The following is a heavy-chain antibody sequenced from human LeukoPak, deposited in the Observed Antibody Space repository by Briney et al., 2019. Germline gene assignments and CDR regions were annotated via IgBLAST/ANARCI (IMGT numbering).Heavy chain of an antibody. J-gene: IGHJ4*02. CDR3: ARWSLAYDFWSGYSAHFDY. CDR2: ISSSGNTI. CDR1: GFTFSDYY. Sequence: PGGSLRLSCAASGFTFSDYYMSWIRQAPGKGLEWVSYISSSGNTIYYADSVKGRFTISRDNAKNSLYLQMNSLRAEDTAVYYCARWSLAYDFWSGYSAHFDYWGQGTLVTVSS. V-gene: IGHV3-11*01. D-gene: IGHD3-3*01.